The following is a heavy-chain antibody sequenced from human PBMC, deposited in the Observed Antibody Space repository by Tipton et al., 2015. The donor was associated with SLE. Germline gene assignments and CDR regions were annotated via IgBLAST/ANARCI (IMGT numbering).Heavy chain of an antibody. CDR2: VAYDGSSI. D-gene: IGHD7-27*01. Sequence: SLRLSCAASGFTFSHYYMTWIRRAPGKGLEWVSSVAYDGSSIYYTDSVRGRFSVSWDNARNSLFLQMNSLSDEDTAVYYCATGIYWGLEWWGQGTLVTVSS. V-gene: IGHV3-11*01. CDR1: GFTFSHYY. CDR3: ATGIYWGLEW. J-gene: IGHJ4*02.